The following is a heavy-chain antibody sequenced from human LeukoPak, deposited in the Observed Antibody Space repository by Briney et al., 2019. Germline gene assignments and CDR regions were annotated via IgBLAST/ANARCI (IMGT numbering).Heavy chain of an antibody. D-gene: IGHD6-13*01. CDR3: AKDKYSSSWYYFDY. CDR2: ISGSGGST. Sequence: GGSLRLSCAASGFTFSGYAMSWVRQAPGKGLEWVSAISGSGGSTYYADSVKGRFTISRDNSKNTLYLQMNSLRAEDTAVYYRAKDKYSSSWYYFDYWGQGTLVTVSS. CDR1: GFTFSGYA. J-gene: IGHJ4*02. V-gene: IGHV3-23*01.